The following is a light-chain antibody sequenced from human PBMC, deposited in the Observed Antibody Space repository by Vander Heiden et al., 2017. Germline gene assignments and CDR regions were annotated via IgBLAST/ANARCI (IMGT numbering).Light chain of an antibody. CDR2: WAS. Sequence: DIVMTQSPDSLAVSLGERATINCKSSQSVLYSSNNKDYLAWYQQKPGQPPKLPIYWASTREAGVPDRFSGSGYGTDFTLTISSRQAEDVAVYYCQQYDSTPLFTFGHGTKVXIK. CDR3: QQYDSTPLFT. J-gene: IGKJ3*01. V-gene: IGKV4-1*01. CDR1: QSVLYSSNNKDY.